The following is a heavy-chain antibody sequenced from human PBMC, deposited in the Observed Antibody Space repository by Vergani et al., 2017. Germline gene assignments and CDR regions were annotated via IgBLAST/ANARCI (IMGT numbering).Heavy chain of an antibody. Sequence: QVQLVQSGAEVKKPGASVKVSCKVSGYTLTELSMHWVRQAPGKGLEWMGGFDPEDGETIYAQKFQGRVTMTEGTSTDTAYMELSRLRSDDTAVCYCARIPYGYEYMGVHRRHYFDYWGQGTLVTVSS. D-gene: IGHD5-12*01. CDR1: GYTLTELS. J-gene: IGHJ4*02. CDR3: ARIPYGYEYMGVHRRHYFDY. CDR2: FDPEDGET. V-gene: IGHV1-24*01.